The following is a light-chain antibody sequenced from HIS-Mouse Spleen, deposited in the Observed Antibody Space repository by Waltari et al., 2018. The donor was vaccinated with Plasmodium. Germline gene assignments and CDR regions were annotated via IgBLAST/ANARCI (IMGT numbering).Light chain of an antibody. CDR1: VLAKKY. CDR3: YSAADNNRV. J-gene: IGLJ3*02. Sequence: SYELTQPSSVSVSPGQTARITCSGDVLAKKYARWFQQKPGQAPVLVIYKDSERPSGIPERFSGPSSGTTVTLTISGAPGEDGADFYCYSAADNNRVFGGGTKLTVL. V-gene: IGLV3-27*01. CDR2: KDS.